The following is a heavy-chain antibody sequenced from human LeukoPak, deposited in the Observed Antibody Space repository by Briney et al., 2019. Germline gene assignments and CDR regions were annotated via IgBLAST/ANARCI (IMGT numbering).Heavy chain of an antibody. Sequence: GGPLRLSCAASGFTFSSYSMNWVRQAPGKGLEWVSYISSSGTTIYYADSVKGRFTISRDNAKNSLYLQMNSLRAEDTAVYYCARMAGYCSSPSCYWDYWGQGTLVTVSS. J-gene: IGHJ4*02. V-gene: IGHV3-48*01. CDR1: GFTFSSYS. D-gene: IGHD2-2*01. CDR3: ARMAGYCSSPSCYWDY. CDR2: ISSSGTTI.